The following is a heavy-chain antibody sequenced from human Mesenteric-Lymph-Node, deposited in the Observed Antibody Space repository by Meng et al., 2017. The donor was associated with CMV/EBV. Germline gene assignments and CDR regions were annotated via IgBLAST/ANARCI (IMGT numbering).Heavy chain of an antibody. CDR1: GDSLNDYY. Sequence: LTCAVSGDSLNDYYWSWIRQPPGKGLEWIGEINHSGSTNYNPSLKSRVTISVDTSKNQFSLKLSSVTAADTAVYYCARGKGWFGEIDYWGQGTLVTVSS. J-gene: IGHJ4*02. CDR2: INHSGST. D-gene: IGHD3-10*01. CDR3: ARGKGWFGEIDY. V-gene: IGHV4-34*01.